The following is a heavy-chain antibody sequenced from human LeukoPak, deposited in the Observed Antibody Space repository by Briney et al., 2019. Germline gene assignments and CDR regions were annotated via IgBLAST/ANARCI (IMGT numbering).Heavy chain of an antibody. J-gene: IGHJ4*02. CDR1: GFTSSSYA. V-gene: IGHV3-23*01. CDR2: VSGSGDRM. CDR3: AKAAAAPGFDF. Sequence: GGSLRLSCAASGFTSSSYALNWVRQAPGKGLEWVATVSGSGDRMYHADSVKGRFTISRDHSKNTIYLQMNSLRAEDTALYYCAKAAAAPGFDFWGQGTLVTVSS. D-gene: IGHD6-13*01.